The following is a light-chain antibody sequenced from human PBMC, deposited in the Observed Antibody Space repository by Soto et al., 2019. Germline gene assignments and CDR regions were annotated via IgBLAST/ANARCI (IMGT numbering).Light chain of an antibody. V-gene: IGKV3-20*01. Sequence: EIVLTQSPGTLSLSPGERATLSCRASQSVRSSYFAWYQQKPGQAPRLLIFGASTRAPGIPDRFSGSGSGTDFTLTISSLQSEDFAVYYCQQYNNWRGTFGQGTKVDIK. CDR1: QSVRSSY. CDR3: QQYNNWRGT. CDR2: GAS. J-gene: IGKJ1*01.